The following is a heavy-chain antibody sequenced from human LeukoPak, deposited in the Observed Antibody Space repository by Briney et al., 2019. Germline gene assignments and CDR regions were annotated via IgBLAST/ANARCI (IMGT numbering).Heavy chain of an antibody. CDR3: ARTYYDYVWGSYHVSYYYYYMDV. J-gene: IGHJ6*03. Sequence: SETLSLTCTVSGGSISSYYWSWIRQPPGKGLEWIGYIYYSGSTNYNPSLKSRVTISVDTSKNQFSLKLSSVTAADTAVYYCARTYYDYVWGSYHVSYYYYYMDVWGKGTTVTVSS. CDR2: IYYSGST. D-gene: IGHD3-16*02. CDR1: GGSISSYY. V-gene: IGHV4-59*01.